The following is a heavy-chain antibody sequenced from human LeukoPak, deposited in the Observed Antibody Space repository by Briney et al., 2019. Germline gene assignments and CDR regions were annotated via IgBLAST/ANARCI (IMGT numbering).Heavy chain of an antibody. CDR1: GFPFNIYA. CDR3: ARDIYGDYALPYYFDY. V-gene: IGHV3-23*01. J-gene: IGHJ4*02. Sequence: GGSLRLSCATSGFPFNIYAMKWVRQAPGKGLEWVAGMGSGGDTYHADFAKGRFTISRDNAKNSLYLQMNSLRAEDTAVYYCARDIYGDYALPYYFDYWGQGTLVTVSS. D-gene: IGHD4-17*01. CDR2: MGSGGDT.